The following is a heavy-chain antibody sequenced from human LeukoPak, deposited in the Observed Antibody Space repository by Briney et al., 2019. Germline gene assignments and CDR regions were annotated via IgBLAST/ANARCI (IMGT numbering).Heavy chain of an antibody. D-gene: IGHD5-24*01. V-gene: IGHV4-59*01. CDR3: AREAGYNSFDY. CDR1: GGSISSYY. Sequence: SETLSLTCTVSGGSISSYYWSWIRQPPGKGLEWIGYIYYSGSTNYNPSVKSRVTISVDTSKNQFSLQLSSLTAADTAVYYCAREAGYNSFDYWGQGTLVTVSS. J-gene: IGHJ4*02. CDR2: IYYSGST.